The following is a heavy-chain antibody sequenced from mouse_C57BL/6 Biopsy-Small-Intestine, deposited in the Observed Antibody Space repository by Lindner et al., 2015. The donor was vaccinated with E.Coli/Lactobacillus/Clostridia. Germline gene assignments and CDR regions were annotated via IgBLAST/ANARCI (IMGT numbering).Heavy chain of an antibody. V-gene: IGHV1-5*01. CDR2: IYPGSSNP. CDR3: TYGNPNPFAY. D-gene: IGHD1-1*01. CDR1: GYTFTSYW. Sequence: VQLQESGTVVARPGASVRMSCKTSGYTFTSYWIHWVKQRPGQGLEWMGAIYPGSSNPTHNQKFRDKANLTAVTSANTASMELSNLAFEDSAVYYCTYGNPNPFAYWGQGTLVTVSA. J-gene: IGHJ3*01.